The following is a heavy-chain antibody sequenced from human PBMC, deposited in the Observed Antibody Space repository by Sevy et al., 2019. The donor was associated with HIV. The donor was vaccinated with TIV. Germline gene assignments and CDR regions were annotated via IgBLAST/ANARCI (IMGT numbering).Heavy chain of an antibody. CDR3: ARERQLVLDY. V-gene: IGHV4-59*01. J-gene: IGHJ4*02. CDR2: IYYSGST. D-gene: IGHD6-13*01. Sequence: SETLSLTCTVSGGSISSYYWSWIRQPPGKGLEWIGYIYYSGSTNYNPSLKSLVTISVDTSKSQFSLKLSSVTAADTAVYYCARERQLVLDYWGQGTLVTVSS. CDR1: GGSISSYY.